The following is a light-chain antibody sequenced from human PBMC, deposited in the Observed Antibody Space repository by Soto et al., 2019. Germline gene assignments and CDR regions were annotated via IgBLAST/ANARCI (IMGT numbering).Light chain of an antibody. CDR1: SSNIGANT. J-gene: IGLJ3*02. V-gene: IGLV1-44*01. CDR3: AAWDARLDGVV. Sequence: QSVRTQPPAASGTPGQTVTISCSGSSSNIGANTVNWFQHLPGTAPKLLIYSNNQRPSGVPDRVSGSKSGTSVTLAISGLQSEDEADYYCAAWDARLDGVVFGGGTKLTVL. CDR2: SNN.